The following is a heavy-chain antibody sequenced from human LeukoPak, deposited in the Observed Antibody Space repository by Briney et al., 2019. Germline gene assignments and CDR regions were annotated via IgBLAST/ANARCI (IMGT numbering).Heavy chain of an antibody. Sequence: GASVKVSCMASGGTFSSYAISWVRQAPGQGLEWMGGIIPIFGTANYAQKFQGRVTITADESTSTAYMELSSLRSEDTAVYYCARDWGARGSPSFDYWGQGTLVTVSS. J-gene: IGHJ4*02. CDR3: ARDWGARGSPSFDY. CDR2: IIPIFGTA. V-gene: IGHV1-69*13. CDR1: GGTFSSYA. D-gene: IGHD3-16*01.